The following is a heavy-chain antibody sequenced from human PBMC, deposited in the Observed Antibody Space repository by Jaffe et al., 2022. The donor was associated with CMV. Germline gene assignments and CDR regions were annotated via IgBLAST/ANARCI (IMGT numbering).Heavy chain of an antibody. J-gene: IGHJ4*02. V-gene: IGHV4-34*01. CDR3: ARTAGYVWGSYRYQLDY. CDR1: GGSFSGYY. Sequence: QVQLQQWGAGLLKPSETLSLTCAVYGGSFSGYYWSWIRQPPGKGLEWIGEINHSGSTNYNPSLKSRVTISVDTSKNQFSLKLSSVTAADTAVYYCARTAGYVWGSYRYQLDYWGQGTLVTVSS. D-gene: IGHD3-16*02. CDR2: INHSGST.